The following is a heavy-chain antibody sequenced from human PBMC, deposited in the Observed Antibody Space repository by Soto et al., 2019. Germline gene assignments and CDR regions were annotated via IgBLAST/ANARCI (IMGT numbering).Heavy chain of an antibody. V-gene: IGHV4-31*03. CDR1: GGSISSGGYY. CDR3: VRVFFGVVKPRGQVDY. D-gene: IGHD3-3*01. Sequence: NPSETLSLTCTVSGGSISSGGYYWSWIRQHPGKGLEWIGYIYYSGSTYYNPSLKSRVTISVDTSKNQFSLKLSSVTAADTAVYYCVRVFFGVVKPRGQVDYWGQGTLVTVSS. CDR2: IYYSGST. J-gene: IGHJ4*02.